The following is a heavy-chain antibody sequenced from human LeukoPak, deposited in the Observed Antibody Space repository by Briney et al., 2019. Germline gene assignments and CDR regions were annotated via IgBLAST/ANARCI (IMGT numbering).Heavy chain of an antibody. J-gene: IGHJ4*02. CDR2: IYYSGST. V-gene: IGHV4-39*01. CDR1: GGSISSSSYY. D-gene: IGHD5-24*01. CDR3: AIREMATIRSAYFDY. Sequence: SETLSLTCTVSGGSISSSSYYWGWIRQPPGKGLEWIGSIYYSGSTYYNPSFKSRVTISVDTSKNQFSLKLSSVTAADTAVYYCAIREMATIRSAYFDYWGQGTLVTVSS.